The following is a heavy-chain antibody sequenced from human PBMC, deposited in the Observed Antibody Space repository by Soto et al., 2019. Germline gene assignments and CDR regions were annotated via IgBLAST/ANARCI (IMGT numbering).Heavy chain of an antibody. D-gene: IGHD4-4*01. V-gene: IGHV3-23*01. J-gene: IGHJ6*02. CDR1: GCTFSNYA. Sequence: LSCAASGCTFSNYAMSWVRQAPGRLEWVSGISAAVFTTDYADSLKGRFTISIDNSKNTLYLQMNSLTAEETAVYYCSKDAYTNSTPGMDXWGRGTTVTVS. CDR3: SKDAYTNSTPGMDX. CDR2: ISAAVFTT.